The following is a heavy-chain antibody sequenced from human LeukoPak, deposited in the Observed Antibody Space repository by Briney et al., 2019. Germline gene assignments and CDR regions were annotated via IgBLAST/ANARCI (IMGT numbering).Heavy chain of an antibody. V-gene: IGHV1-18*01. CDR3: ASGYCSSTSCYVSGYYFDY. J-gene: IGHJ4*02. D-gene: IGHD2-2*03. CDR2: ISTYTGNT. Sequence: ASVKVSCKASGYTFTSYGISWVRQAPGQGLEWMGWISTYTGNTNYAQKFQGRVTITADESTSTAYMELSSLRSEDTAVYYCASGYCSSTSCYVSGYYFDYWGQGTLVTVS. CDR1: GYTFTSYG.